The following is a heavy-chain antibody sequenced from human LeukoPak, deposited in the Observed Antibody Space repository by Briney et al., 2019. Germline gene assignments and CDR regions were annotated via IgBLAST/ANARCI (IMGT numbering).Heavy chain of an antibody. J-gene: IGHJ5*02. CDR2: INSDGSST. CDR1: GFTFSSYW. D-gene: IGHD4-17*01. Sequence: GGSLRLSCAASGFTFSSYWMHWVRRAPGKGLVWVSRINSDGSSTSYADSVKGRFTISRDNAKNTLYLQMNSLRAEDTAVYYCARAQYGDYGEFDPWGQGTLVTVSS. V-gene: IGHV3-74*01. CDR3: ARAQYGDYGEFDP.